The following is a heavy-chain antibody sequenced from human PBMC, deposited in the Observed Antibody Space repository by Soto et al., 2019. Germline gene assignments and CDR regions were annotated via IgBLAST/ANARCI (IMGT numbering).Heavy chain of an antibody. CDR3: AKDRPSAAGATYFDY. D-gene: IGHD6-25*01. CDR1: GFTFSSYA. Sequence: EVQLLESGGGLVQPGGSLRLSCAASGFTFSSYAMSWVRQAPGKGLEWVSAISGSGGSTYYADSVKGGFTISRDNSKNTLYLRMTSLSAEDTAVYYCAKDRPSAAGATYFDYWGQGTLVTVSS. CDR2: ISGSGGST. J-gene: IGHJ4*02. V-gene: IGHV3-23*01.